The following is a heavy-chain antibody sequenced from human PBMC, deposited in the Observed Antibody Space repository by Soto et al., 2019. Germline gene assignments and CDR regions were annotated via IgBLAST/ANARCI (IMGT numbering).Heavy chain of an antibody. V-gene: IGHV3-74*01. CDR2: INSDGSGT. D-gene: IGHD6-13*01. CDR3: ARDVCSSCLYYYYGMDV. J-gene: IGHJ6*02. CDR1: GFTFSNYW. Sequence: GGSLRLSCAASGFTFSNYWMHWARQAPGKGLVWVSRINSDGSGTSYADSVKGRFTISRDNAKNTLYVQMNSLRAEDTAVYYCARDVCSSCLYYYYGMDVWGQGTTVTVSS.